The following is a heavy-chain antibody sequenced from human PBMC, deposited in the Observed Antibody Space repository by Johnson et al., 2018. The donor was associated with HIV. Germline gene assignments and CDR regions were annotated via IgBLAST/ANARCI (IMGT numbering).Heavy chain of an antibody. D-gene: IGHD4-11*01. CDR3: ARSPLYDTTVFDI. J-gene: IGHJ3*02. CDR2: IGTAGDP. V-gene: IGHV3-13*05. CDR1: GFTFSTHD. Sequence: VQLVESGGGLVQPGGSLRLSCAASGFTFSTHDMHWVRQASGKGLEWVSAIGTAGDPYYPGSVKGRFTISRENAKNSLYLQMNSLRVGDTAAYYCARSPLYDTTVFDIWGQGTRVTVSS.